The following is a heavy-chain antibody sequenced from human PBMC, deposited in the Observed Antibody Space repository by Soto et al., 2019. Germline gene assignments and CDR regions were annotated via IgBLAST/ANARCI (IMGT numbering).Heavy chain of an antibody. Sequence: GGSLRLSCAASGFTFSSYAMSWVRQAPGKGLEWVSAISGSGGSTYYADSVKGRFTISRDNSKNTLYLQMNSLRAEDTAIYYCAKWGPYDSSGYGFFDYWGQGTLVTVSS. CDR1: GFTFSSYA. V-gene: IGHV3-23*01. CDR3: AKWGPYDSSGYGFFDY. CDR2: ISGSGGST. D-gene: IGHD3-22*01. J-gene: IGHJ4*02.